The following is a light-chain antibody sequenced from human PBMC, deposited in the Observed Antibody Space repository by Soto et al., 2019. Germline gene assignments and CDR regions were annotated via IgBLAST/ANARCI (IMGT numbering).Light chain of an antibody. CDR3: CSHSSSITWM. V-gene: IGLV2-14*03. CDR2: EVA. Sequence: QSAVTQTAWVSGSPGQSITMSCTGTSSDVGGYNFVSWYQQHPGKAPKLIVHEVANRLSGVSGRFSGSKSGNTAFLTISGLQAEDEAVYYCCSHSSSITWMFGGGTKLTVL. J-gene: IGLJ3*02. CDR1: SSDVGGYNF.